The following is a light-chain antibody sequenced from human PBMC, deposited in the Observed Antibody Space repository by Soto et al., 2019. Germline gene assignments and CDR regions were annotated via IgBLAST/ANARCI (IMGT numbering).Light chain of an antibody. Sequence: DIVMTQSPDSLPVSLGEMATINCKSSQSLLSSRDNKNYFAWYQEKPGQPPKLLISWASIRESGVPDRFSGSGSGTEFTLTISSLQAEDVAVYFCHQYYDAPLTFGGGTKVELK. CDR1: QSLLSSRDNKNY. V-gene: IGKV4-1*01. CDR3: HQYYDAPLT. J-gene: IGKJ4*01. CDR2: WAS.